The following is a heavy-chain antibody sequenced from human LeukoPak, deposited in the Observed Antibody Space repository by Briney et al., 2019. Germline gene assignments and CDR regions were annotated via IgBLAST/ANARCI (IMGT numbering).Heavy chain of an antibody. CDR2: IYYSGSI. CDR3: AKIRRDGYNDGFDY. CDR1: GHSIRSSTW. V-gene: IGHV4-28*05. D-gene: IGHD5-24*01. Sequence: PSDTLSLTCAVSGHSIRSSTWWGWIRQPPGKGLEWIGYIYYSGSIHYTPSLKGRITMSVDTSKNQFSLKLSSVTALDTAVYYCAKIRRDGYNDGFDYWGQGTLVTVSS. J-gene: IGHJ4*02.